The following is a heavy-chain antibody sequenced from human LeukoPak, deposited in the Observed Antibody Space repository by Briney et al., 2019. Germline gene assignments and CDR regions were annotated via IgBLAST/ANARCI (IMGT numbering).Heavy chain of an antibody. CDR2: IYYSGST. CDR1: GGSISSSSYY. V-gene: IGHV4-39*01. CDR3: ARLSYYYGSGSYVPFDY. D-gene: IGHD3-10*01. Sequence: SETLSLTCTVSGGSISSSSYYWGWIRQPPGKGLEWIGSIYYSGSTYYNPSLKSRVTISVDTSKNQFSLKLTSVTAADPAVYYCARLSYYYGSGSYVPFDYWGQGTLVTVSS. J-gene: IGHJ4*02.